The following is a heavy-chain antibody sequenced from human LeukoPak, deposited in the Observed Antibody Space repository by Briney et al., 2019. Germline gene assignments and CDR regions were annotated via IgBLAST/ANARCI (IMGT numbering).Heavy chain of an antibody. J-gene: IGHJ4*02. D-gene: IGHD5-18*01. CDR2: IYTSGST. Sequence: SQTLSLTCTVSGGSISSGSYYWSWIRQPAGKGLEWIGRIYTSGSTNYNPSLKSRVTISVDTSKNQFSLKLSSVTAADTAVYYCARENPGIQLWFGYSLFDYWGQGTLVTVSS. CDR1: GGSISSGSYY. V-gene: IGHV4-61*02. CDR3: ARENPGIQLWFGYSLFDY.